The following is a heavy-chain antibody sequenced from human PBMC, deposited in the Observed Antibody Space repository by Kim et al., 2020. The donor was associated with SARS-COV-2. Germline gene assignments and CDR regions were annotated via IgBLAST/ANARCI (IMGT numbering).Heavy chain of an antibody. CDR3: AKVGAYSSSWYVGIPYYYYGMDV. J-gene: IGHJ6*02. V-gene: IGHV3-30*18. D-gene: IGHD6-13*01. Sequence: GGSLRLSCAASGFTFSSYGMHWVRQAPGKGLEWVAVISYDGSNKYYADSVKGRFTISRDNSKNTLYLQMNSLRAEDTAVYYCAKVGAYSSSWYVGIPYYYYGMDVWGQGTTVTVSS. CDR1: GFTFSSYG. CDR2: ISYDGSNK.